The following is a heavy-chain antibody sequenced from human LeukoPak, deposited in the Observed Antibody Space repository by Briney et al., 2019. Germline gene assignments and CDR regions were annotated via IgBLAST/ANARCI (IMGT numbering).Heavy chain of an antibody. J-gene: IGHJ5*02. V-gene: IGHV4-4*07. CDR1: GGSISSYY. CDR2: IYTSGST. Sequence: SETLSLTCTVSGGSISSYYWSWIRRPAGKGLEWIGRIYTSGSTNYNPSLKSRVTMSVDTSKNQSSLKLSSVTAADTAVYYCAREYDFWSGYENWFDPWGQGTLVTVSS. D-gene: IGHD3-3*01. CDR3: AREYDFWSGYENWFDP.